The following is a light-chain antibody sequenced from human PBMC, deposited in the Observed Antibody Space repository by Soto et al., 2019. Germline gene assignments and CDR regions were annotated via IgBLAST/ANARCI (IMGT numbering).Light chain of an antibody. CDR2: AAS. CDR1: QGIDTS. CDR3: QQLHGYPIT. Sequence: ILLTQSPSSLSASVGDRVTITCRASQGIDTSLAWYQRKPGKAPKLLIYAASKFPSGVPSRFSGSGSGTHFTLTISSLQPEYFAYYYCQQLHGYPITFGQGTRLEIK. V-gene: IGKV1-9*01. J-gene: IGKJ5*01.